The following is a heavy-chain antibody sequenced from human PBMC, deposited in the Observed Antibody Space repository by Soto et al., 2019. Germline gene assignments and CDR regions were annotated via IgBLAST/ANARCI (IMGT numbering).Heavy chain of an antibody. V-gene: IGHV4-59*01. J-gene: IGHJ4*02. CDR2: IYYSGST. Sequence: SETLSLTCTVSGGSISSYYWSWIRQPPGKGLEWIGYIYYSGSTNYNPSLKSRVTISVDTSRNQFSLKLSSVTAADTAVYYCARVFAATIDYWGQGTLVTVSS. CDR3: ARVFAATIDY. CDR1: GGSISSYY. D-gene: IGHD2-15*01.